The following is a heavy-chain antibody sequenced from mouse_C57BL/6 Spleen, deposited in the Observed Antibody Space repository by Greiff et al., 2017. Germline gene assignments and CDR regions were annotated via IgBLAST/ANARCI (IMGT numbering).Heavy chain of an antibody. CDR1: GFTFTDYY. CDR2: IRHKANGYTT. V-gene: IGHV7-3*01. J-gene: IGHJ2*01. CDR3: ARFLLGQDY. Sequence: EVMLVESGGGLVQPGGSLSLSCAASGFTFTDYYMSWVRQPPGKALEWLGFIRHKANGYTTEYSASVKGRFTISRDNSQSILYLQMDALGAGDGATYYCARFLLGQDYWGQGTTLTVSS. D-gene: IGHD4-1*01.